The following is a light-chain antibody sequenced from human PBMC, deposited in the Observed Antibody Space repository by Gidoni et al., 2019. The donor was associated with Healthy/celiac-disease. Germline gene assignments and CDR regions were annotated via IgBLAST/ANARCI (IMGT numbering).Light chain of an antibody. CDR2: KAA. CDR3: QQYNSYSRT. CDR1: QSISSR. V-gene: IGKV1-5*03. Sequence: DIQMTQSPSTLSASVGDRVTITCRASQSISSRLAWYKQKPGKAPKLLIYKAASLESGVPSRFSGRGSGTEFTLTISSLQPDDFATYYCQQYNSYSRTFGQGTKVEIK. J-gene: IGKJ1*01.